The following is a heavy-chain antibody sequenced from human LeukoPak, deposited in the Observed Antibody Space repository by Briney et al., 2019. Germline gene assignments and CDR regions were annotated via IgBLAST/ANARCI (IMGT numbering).Heavy chain of an antibody. CDR2: IRYDGSNK. CDR1: GFTFSSYA. D-gene: IGHD3-9*01. V-gene: IGHV3-30*02. CDR3: AKDLGPYDILTGPDY. Sequence: GGSLRLSCAASGFTFSSYAMSWVRQAPGKGLEWVAFIRYDGSNKYYADSVKGRFTISRDNSKNTLYLQMNSLRAEDTAVYYCAKDLGPYDILTGPDYWGQGTLVTVSS. J-gene: IGHJ4*02.